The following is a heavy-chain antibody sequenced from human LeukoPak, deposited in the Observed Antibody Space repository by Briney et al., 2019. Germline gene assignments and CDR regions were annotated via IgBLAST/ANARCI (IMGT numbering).Heavy chain of an antibody. CDR3: AKSVGSGSYYNNDC. V-gene: IGHV3-23*01. CDR2: ITSGGGT. CDR1: GFTFSSYA. J-gene: IGHJ4*02. D-gene: IGHD3-10*01. Sequence: GGSLRLSCAASGFTFSSYAMTWVRQAPGQGLEWVSGITSGGGTYYADSVKGRYTISRDNSKNPLYVQMNSLRAEDTAVYYCAKSVGSGSYYNNDCWGQGTLVTVSS.